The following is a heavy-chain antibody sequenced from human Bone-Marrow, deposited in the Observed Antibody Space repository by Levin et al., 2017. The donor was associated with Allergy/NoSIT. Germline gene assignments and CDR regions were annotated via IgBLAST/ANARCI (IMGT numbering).Heavy chain of an antibody. V-gene: IGHV3-64*01. CDR1: GFTFSSYA. CDR3: AREAYYDSSGYPLDY. D-gene: IGHD3-22*01. J-gene: IGHJ4*02. Sequence: PGGSLRLSCAASGFTFSSYAMHWVRQAPGKGLEYVSAISSNGGSTYYANSVKGRFTISRDNSKNTLYLQMGSLRAEDMAVYYCAREAYYDSSGYPLDYWGQGTLVTVSS. CDR2: ISSNGGST.